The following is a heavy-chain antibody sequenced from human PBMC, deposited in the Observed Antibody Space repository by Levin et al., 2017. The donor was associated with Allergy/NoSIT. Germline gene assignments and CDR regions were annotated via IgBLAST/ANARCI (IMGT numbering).Heavy chain of an antibody. J-gene: IGHJ4*02. CDR2: IWYDGSNK. V-gene: IGHV3-33*01. Sequence: GESLKISCAASGFTFSSYGMHWVRQAPGKGLEWVAVIWYDGSNKYYADSVKGRFTISRDNSKNTLYLKMNSLRAEDTAVYYCARDSISLGWCFDYWGQGTLVTVSS. CDR3: ARDSISLGWCFDY. CDR1: GFTFSSYG. D-gene: IGHD6-19*01.